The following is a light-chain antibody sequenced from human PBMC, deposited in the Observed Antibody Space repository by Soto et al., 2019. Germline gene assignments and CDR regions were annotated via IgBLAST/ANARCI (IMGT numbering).Light chain of an antibody. Sequence: DIQVTQSPSSVSASVGDRATITCRASQCISTWLTWYQQKPGKAPKLLISAASSLESGVPSRFSGSGSGTDFTLTVSSLQPEDFAAYYCQQSYTFPCTFGQGTKVDIK. CDR1: QCISTW. CDR3: QQSYTFPCT. V-gene: IGKV1D-12*01. J-gene: IGKJ1*01. CDR2: AAS.